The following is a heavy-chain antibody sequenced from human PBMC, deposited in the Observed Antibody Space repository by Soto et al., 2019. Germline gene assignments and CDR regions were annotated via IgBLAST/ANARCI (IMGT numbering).Heavy chain of an antibody. Sequence: QVQLQESGPGLVKPSQTLSLTCTVSGGASTDSAGYYWSWIRQHPGKGLEWIGHIYYTGNTHYNPSLPSRIFPSADTSKTPLPLKFTSASAAATAVYFCATAYYYGSGSFDSWGPGTLVTVSS. CDR2: IYYTGNT. V-gene: IGHV4-31*03. CDR3: ATAYYYGSGSFDS. D-gene: IGHD3-10*01. CDR1: GGASTDSAGYY. J-gene: IGHJ4*02.